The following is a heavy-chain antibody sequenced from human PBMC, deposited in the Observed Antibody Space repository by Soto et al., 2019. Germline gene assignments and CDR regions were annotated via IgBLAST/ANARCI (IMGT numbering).Heavy chain of an antibody. CDR3: TTSPYAGGHYYYMDV. J-gene: IGHJ6*03. V-gene: IGHV3-15*01. CDR2: IKSKTDGGTT. D-gene: IGHD3-10*01. CDR1: GFTFSNAW. Sequence: GGSLRLSCAASGFTFSNAWMSWVRQAPGKGLEWVGRIKSKTDGGTTDCAAPVKGRFTISRDDSKNTLYLQMNSLKTEDTAVYYCTTSPYAGGHYYYMDVWGKGTTVTVSS.